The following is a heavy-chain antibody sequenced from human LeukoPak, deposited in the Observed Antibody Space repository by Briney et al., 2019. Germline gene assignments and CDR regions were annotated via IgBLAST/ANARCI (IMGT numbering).Heavy chain of an antibody. V-gene: IGHV4-59*01. CDR1: GGSISSYY. D-gene: IGHD3-9*01. J-gene: IGHJ6*02. Sequence: SETLSLTCTVSGGSISSYYWSWIRQPPGKGLEWIGYIYYSGRTNYNPSLRSRVTISVDTPKNQFSLKLSSVTAADTAVYYCARGGDPLVYYYGMDVWGQGTTVTVSS. CDR2: IYYSGRT. CDR3: ARGGDPLVYYYGMDV.